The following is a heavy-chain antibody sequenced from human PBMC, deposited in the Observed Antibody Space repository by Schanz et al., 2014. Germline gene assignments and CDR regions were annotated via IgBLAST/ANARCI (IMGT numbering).Heavy chain of an antibody. Sequence: QVQLVESGGGLVKPGGSLRLSCAASGFTFSDYYMNWIRQAPGKGLEWVSYISNSGYTIYYADSVKGRFTISRDNAKNSLYLKMNSRRAEDTAGYYCARAPPPYSSSPYYWYYGMDVWGQGTTVTVSS. CDR1: GFTFSDYY. CDR2: ISNSGYTI. CDR3: ARAPPPYSSSPYYWYYGMDV. J-gene: IGHJ6*02. D-gene: IGHD6-6*01. V-gene: IGHV3-11*01.